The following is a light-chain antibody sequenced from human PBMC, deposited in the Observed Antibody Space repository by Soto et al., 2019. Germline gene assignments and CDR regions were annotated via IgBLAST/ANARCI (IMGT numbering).Light chain of an antibody. CDR1: NSNIGSNF. Sequence: QSVLTQPPSASATPGQRVTISCSGGNSNIGSNFVSWYQQVPGTAPKLLIHSTNLRPSGVPDRFSGSKSGTSASLAVTGLQSEDEGDYYCAAWDDSLIAYVFGTGTKLTVL. V-gene: IGLV1-44*01. CDR3: AAWDDSLIAYV. CDR2: STN. J-gene: IGLJ1*01.